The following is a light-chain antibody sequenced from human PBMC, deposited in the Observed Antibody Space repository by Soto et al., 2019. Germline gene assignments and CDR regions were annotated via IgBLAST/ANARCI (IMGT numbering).Light chain of an antibody. J-gene: IGKJ4*01. CDR3: QQYNNWPPLT. V-gene: IGKV3-20*01. CDR1: QSVSSIY. CDR2: GAS. Sequence: EIVLTQSPGTLSLSPGERATLSCRAIQSVSSIYLAWYQQKPGQAPRLLIYGASSRATGIPDRFSGSGSGTDFTLTISSLEPEDFAVYFCQQYNNWPPLTFGGGTKVDI.